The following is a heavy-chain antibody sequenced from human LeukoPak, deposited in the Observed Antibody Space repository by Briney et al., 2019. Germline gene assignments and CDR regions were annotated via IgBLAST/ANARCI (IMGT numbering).Heavy chain of an antibody. CDR2: ISYDGSNK. V-gene: IGHV3-30*18. CDR1: GFTFSNYG. CDR3: AKTGPCSSGCPLNY. Sequence: GGSLRLSCAASGFTFSNYGMHWVRQAPGKGLEWVAVISYDGSNKYYADSVKGRFTISRDNSKNTLYLQMNSLRAEDTAVYYCAKTGPCSSGCPLNYWGQGTLVTVSS. D-gene: IGHD6-19*01. J-gene: IGHJ4*02.